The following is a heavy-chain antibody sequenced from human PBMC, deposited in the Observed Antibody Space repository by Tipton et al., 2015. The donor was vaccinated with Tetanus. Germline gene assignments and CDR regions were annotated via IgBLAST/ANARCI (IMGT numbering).Heavy chain of an antibody. D-gene: IGHD5-24*01. J-gene: IGHJ4*02. CDR1: GGSMSSHY. V-gene: IGHV4-59*11. CDR2: IYYRGST. CDR3: ARGDGSTLHY. Sequence: TLSLTCSVSGGSMSSHYWSWIRQPPGKGLEWIGYIYYRGSTNYYPSLKSRVTMSVDTSKNQFSLNLSSVTAADTAVYYCARGDGSTLHYWGQGTLVTVSS.